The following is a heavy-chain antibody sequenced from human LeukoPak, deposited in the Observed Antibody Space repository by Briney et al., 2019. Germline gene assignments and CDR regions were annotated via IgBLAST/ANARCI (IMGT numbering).Heavy chain of an antibody. D-gene: IGHD3-22*01. V-gene: IGHV3-21*01. CDR1: GFTFGDYA. J-gene: IGHJ4*02. Sequence: GGSLRLSCTASGFTFGDYAMNWVRRAPGKGLEWVSSISTSSSYIYYADSVRGRFTISRDNAKNSLYLQMNSLRAEDTAVYSCARDFHYDSSGYYGPRFDYWGQGTLVTVSS. CDR3: ARDFHYDSSGYYGPRFDY. CDR2: ISTSSSYI.